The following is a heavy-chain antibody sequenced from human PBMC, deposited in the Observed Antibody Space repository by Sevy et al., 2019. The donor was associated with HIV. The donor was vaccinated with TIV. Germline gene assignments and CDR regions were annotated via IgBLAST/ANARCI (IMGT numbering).Heavy chain of an antibody. D-gene: IGHD3-22*01. CDR3: ARAKAVTMIVVVIPPFDP. Sequence: ASVKVSCKASGGTFSSYAISWVRQAPGQGLEWMGGIIPIFGTANYAQKFQGRVTITADESTSTAYMELSSLRSEDTAVYYCARAKAVTMIVVVIPPFDPWGQGTLVTVSS. CDR1: GGTFSSYA. CDR2: IIPIFGTA. V-gene: IGHV1-69*13. J-gene: IGHJ5*02.